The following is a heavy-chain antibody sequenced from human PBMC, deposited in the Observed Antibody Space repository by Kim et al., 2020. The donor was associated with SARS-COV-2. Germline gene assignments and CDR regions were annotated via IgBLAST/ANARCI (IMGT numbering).Heavy chain of an antibody. J-gene: IGHJ4*02. CDR3: AKGGTSFSSGWYINY. Sequence: GGSLRLSCAASGFTFSRYAMSWVRQAPGKGLEWVSAISGSGGSTYYADSVKGRFTISRDNSKNTLYLQMNSLRAEDTAVYYCAKGGTSFSSGWYINYWGQGTLVTVSS. D-gene: IGHD6-19*01. CDR2: ISGSGGST. V-gene: IGHV3-23*01. CDR1: GFTFSRYA.